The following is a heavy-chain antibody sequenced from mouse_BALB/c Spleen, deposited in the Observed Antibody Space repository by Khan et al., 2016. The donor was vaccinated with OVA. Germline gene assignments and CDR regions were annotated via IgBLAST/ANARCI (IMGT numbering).Heavy chain of an antibody. V-gene: IGHV9-3-1*01. CDR3: ARVGYSGTMDC. Sequence: QVQLKQSGPELKKPGETVQISCKASGFTFTNYGMNWVKQAPGKGLKWMGWINTYTGAPTFADDFKGRFAFSLETSASTAYLQINSLKNEDTATYFCARVGYSGTMDCWGQGTSVTVSS. D-gene: IGHD2-2*01. CDR2: INTYTGAP. CDR1: GFTFTNYG. J-gene: IGHJ4*01.